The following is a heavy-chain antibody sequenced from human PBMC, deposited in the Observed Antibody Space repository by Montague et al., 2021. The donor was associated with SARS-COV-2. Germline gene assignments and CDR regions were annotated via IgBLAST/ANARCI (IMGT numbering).Heavy chain of an antibody. CDR2: IYWDGDK. D-gene: IGHD3-16*01. Sequence: PALVKPTQTLTLTCTFSGFSLSTNGVGVGWIRQPPGKALEWLALIYWDGDKRYSPSLMSRLTISRVTSKNQVVLTMTNMNPVDTATYYCAHRREDATLITGWFDPWGQGTMVTVSS. J-gene: IGHJ5*02. V-gene: IGHV2-5*02. CDR3: AHRREDATLITGWFDP. CDR1: GFSLSTNGVG.